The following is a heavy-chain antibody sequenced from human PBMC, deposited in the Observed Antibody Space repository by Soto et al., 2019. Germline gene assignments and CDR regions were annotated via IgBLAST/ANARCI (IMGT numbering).Heavy chain of an antibody. CDR3: SLGVVIIWWFDP. J-gene: IGHJ5*02. CDR2: IYYSGGT. Sequence: SETLSLTCTVSGGSISSYYWGWIRQPPGKGLEWIGSIYYSGGTYYNPSLKSRVTISVDTSKNQFSLKLSSVTAADTAVYYCSLGVVIIWWFDPWGQGTLVNVSS. D-gene: IGHD3-3*01. V-gene: IGHV4-39*01. CDR1: GGSISSYY.